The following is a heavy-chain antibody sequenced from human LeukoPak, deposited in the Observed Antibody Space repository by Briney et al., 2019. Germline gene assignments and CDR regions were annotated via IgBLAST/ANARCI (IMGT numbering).Heavy chain of an antibody. J-gene: IGHJ4*02. CDR2: INHSGST. V-gene: IGHV4-34*01. Sequence: SETLSLTCAVYGGSFSGYYWSWIRQPPGKGLEWIGEINHSGSTNYNPSLKSRVTIPVDTSKNQFSLKLSSVTAADTAVYHCARGRSVGYSYGYYWGQGTLVTVSS. CDR1: GGSFSGYY. D-gene: IGHD5-18*01. CDR3: ARGRSVGYSYGYY.